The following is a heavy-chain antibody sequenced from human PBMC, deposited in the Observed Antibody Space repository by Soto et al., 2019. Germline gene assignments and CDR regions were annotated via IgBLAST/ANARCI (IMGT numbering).Heavy chain of an antibody. D-gene: IGHD2-2*02. CDR2: ISYDEKNE. V-gene: IGHV3-30*18. CDR1: GFTFSSYG. CDR3: AKGDCSSTSCYTRAADY. J-gene: IGHJ4*02. Sequence: PGESLKISCAASGFTFSSYGMHWVRQAPGKGLEWMAVISYDEKNEYYADSVKGRFTISRDNSKNTLFLQMNSLRVEDTAIYSCAKGDCSSTSCYTRAADYWGQGTLVTVSS.